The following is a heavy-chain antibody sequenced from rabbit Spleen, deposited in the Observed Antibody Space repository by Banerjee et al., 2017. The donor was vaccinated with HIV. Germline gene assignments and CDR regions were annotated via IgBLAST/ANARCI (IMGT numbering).Heavy chain of an antibody. V-gene: IGHV1S40*01. D-gene: IGHD1-1*01. Sequence: QQLVESGGGLVKPGASLTLTCKASGFSFSSGYYMSWVRQAPGKGLEWIGCIGAGSGTTYYASWVNGRFTISRTSSTTVTLRMTSLTAADRAAYFCARDLVGVIGWNFYLWGPGTLVTVS. CDR3: ARDLVGVIGWNFYL. J-gene: IGHJ4*01. CDR2: IGAGSGTT. CDR1: GFSFSSGYY.